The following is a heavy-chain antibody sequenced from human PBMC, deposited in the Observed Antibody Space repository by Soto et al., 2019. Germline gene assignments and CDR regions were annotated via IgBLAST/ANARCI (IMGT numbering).Heavy chain of an antibody. D-gene: IGHD1-26*01. V-gene: IGHV3-66*01. CDR2: ISSSGST. J-gene: IGHJ4*02. CDR3: YFRGSDPYYFDY. CDR1: GFTFSDYY. Sequence: PGGSLRLSCAASGFTFSDYYMSWIRQAPGKGLEWVSYISSSGSTYYADSVKGRFTISRDNSKNTLYLQMNSLRAEDTAVYYCYFRGSDPYYFDYWGQGTLVTVSS.